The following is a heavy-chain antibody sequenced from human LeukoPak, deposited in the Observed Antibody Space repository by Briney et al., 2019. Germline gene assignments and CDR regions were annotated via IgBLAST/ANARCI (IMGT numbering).Heavy chain of an antibody. Sequence: GGSLRLSCAASGFTFSSYGMHWVRQAPGKGLEWVAFIRYDGSNKYYADSVKGRFTISRDNSKNTLYLQMNSLRAEDTAVYYCAKKGGSYLPNWFDPWGQGTLVTVSS. CDR2: IRYDGSNK. D-gene: IGHD1-26*01. V-gene: IGHV3-30*02. CDR1: GFTFSSYG. J-gene: IGHJ5*02. CDR3: AKKGGSYLPNWFDP.